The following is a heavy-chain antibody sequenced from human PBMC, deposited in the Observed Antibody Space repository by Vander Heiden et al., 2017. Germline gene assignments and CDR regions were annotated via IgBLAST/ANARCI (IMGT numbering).Heavy chain of an antibody. CDR1: GGSIRSSNW. Sequence: QVQLQESGPCLVQPSGTLSLTCAVSGGSIRSSNWLLWVRQPPGKGLYWIGEIYHSGSTNDDPSLKGRVNISVDKSKNQFSLKLSSVTAADTAVYYCARSYYYGSGEGFWGQGTLVTVSS. D-gene: IGHD3-10*01. CDR3: ARSYYYGSGEGF. J-gene: IGHJ4*02. CDR2: IYHSGST. V-gene: IGHV4-4*02.